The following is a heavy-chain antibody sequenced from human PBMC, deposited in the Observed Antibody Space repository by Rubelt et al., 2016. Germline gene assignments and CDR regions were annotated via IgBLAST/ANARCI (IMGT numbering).Heavy chain of an antibody. CDR1: VGSISSSSYY. V-gene: IGHV4-39*07. Sequence: QLQLQESGPGLVKPSETLSLTFTVSVGSISSSSYYWGWIRQPPGKGLEWIGSIYYSGSTYYHPSLKSRVPISVDTSKNQFALKLSSVTAADTAVYYCARDYGGVGDSLFVWGQGTTVTVSS. J-gene: IGHJ6*02. D-gene: IGHD6-13*01. CDR3: ARDYGGVGDSLFV. CDR2: IYYSGST.